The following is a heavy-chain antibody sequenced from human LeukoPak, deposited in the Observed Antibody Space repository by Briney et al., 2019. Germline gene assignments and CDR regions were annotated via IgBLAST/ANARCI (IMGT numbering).Heavy chain of an antibody. D-gene: IGHD3-22*01. CDR3: AKAVGSSGYFSRDAFDI. J-gene: IGHJ3*02. V-gene: IGHV3-23*01. CDR1: GFTFSSYA. CDR2: ISGGGSGT. Sequence: PGGSLRLSYAPSGFTFSSYAMSWVRQAPGKGLELVGVISGGGSGTYYADSVRGRFTISRDNSKNTVYLQMNSLRAEDTAIYYCAKAVGSSGYFSRDAFDIWGQGTMVTVSS.